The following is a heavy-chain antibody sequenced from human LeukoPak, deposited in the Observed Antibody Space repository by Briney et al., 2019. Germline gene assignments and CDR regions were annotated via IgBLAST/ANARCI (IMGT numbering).Heavy chain of an antibody. J-gene: IGHJ4*02. CDR3: ATLDY. V-gene: IGHV4-59*01. Sequence: SETLSLTCAVSGGSISSYYWSWIRQPPGKGLEWIGYIYYSGSTNYNPSLKSRVTISVDTSKNQFSLKLSSVTAADTAVYYCATLDYWGQGTLVTVSS. CDR2: IYYSGST. CDR1: GGSISSYY.